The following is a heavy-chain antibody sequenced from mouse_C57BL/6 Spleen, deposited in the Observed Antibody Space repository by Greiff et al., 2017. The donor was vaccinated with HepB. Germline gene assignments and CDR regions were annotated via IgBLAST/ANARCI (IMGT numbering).Heavy chain of an antibody. Sequence: VQLQQSGAELVKPGASVKISCKASGYAFSSYWMNWVKQRPGKGLEWIGQIYPGDGDTNYNGKFKGKATLTADKSSSTAYMQLSSLTSEDSAVYFCARRISNPYYAMDYWGQGTSVTVSS. V-gene: IGHV1-80*01. CDR1: GYAFSSYW. CDR2: IYPGDGDT. CDR3: ARRISNPYYAMDY. J-gene: IGHJ4*01. D-gene: IGHD2-5*01.